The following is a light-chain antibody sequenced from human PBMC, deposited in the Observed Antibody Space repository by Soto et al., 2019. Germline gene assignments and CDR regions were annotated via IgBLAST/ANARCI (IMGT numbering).Light chain of an antibody. V-gene: IGKV1-9*01. CDR1: QNIERY. Sequence: DIQMTQSPSSLSASVGDTITISCRASQNIERYLNWYQQKPGKAPKLLIYAASTLQSGVPSRFSGSGSGTDFTLTISSLQPEDSATYYCQQLNTLFGGGTKVDIK. CDR2: AAS. J-gene: IGKJ4*01. CDR3: QQLNTL.